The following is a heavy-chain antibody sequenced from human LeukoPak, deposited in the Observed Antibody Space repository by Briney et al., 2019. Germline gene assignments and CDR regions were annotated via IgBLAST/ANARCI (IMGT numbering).Heavy chain of an antibody. CDR2: ISSSSTI. CDR1: GFTFSSYS. J-gene: IGHJ3*02. CDR3: ARERGSSTDAFDI. V-gene: IGHV3-48*01. Sequence: GGSLRLSCAASGFTFSSYSMNWVRQAPGKGLEWVSYISSSSTIYYADSVKGRFTISRDNAKNSLYLQMNSLRAEDTAVYYCARERGSSTDAFDIWGQGTMVTVSS. D-gene: IGHD6-6*01.